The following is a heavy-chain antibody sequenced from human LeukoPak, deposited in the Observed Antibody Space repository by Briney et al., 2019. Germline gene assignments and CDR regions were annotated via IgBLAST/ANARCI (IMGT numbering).Heavy chain of an antibody. J-gene: IGHJ4*02. V-gene: IGHV3-33*01. Sequence: GGSLRLSCAASGFTFSSYAMHWVRQAPGKGLGWVSIIWYDGSNKYYADSVKGRFTISRDNSKNTLYLEMNTLRAEDTAVYYCAREYGGYFDNWGQGNLVTVSS. D-gene: IGHD4/OR15-4a*01. CDR1: GFTFSSYA. CDR2: IWYDGSNK. CDR3: AREYGGYFDN.